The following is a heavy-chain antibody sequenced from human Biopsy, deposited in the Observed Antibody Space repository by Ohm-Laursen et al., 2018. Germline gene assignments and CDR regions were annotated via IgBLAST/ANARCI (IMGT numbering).Heavy chain of an antibody. D-gene: IGHD6-25*01. V-gene: IGHV1-18*01. Sequence: ASVKVSCKASGYTFTSYGISWVRQAPGQGLEWMGWINTYNGNTNYAQKFQGRITMTIDAATSTGYMDLRSLKSDDTAVYYCARIAAAGWDDYWGQGTLVTVS. CDR1: GYTFTSYG. CDR3: ARIAAAGWDDY. CDR2: INTYNGNT. J-gene: IGHJ4*02.